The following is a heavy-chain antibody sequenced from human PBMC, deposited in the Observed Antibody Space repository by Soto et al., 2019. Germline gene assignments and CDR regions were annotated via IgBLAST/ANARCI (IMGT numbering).Heavy chain of an antibody. CDR3: AKDRRSCSGGSCYSFDY. CDR1: GFTFSSYG. CDR2: ISYDESNK. V-gene: IGHV3-30*18. D-gene: IGHD2-15*01. J-gene: IGHJ4*02. Sequence: QVQLVESGGGVVQPGRSLRLSCAASGFTFSSYGMHWVRQAPGKGLEWVAVISYDESNKYYADSVKGRFTISRDNSKNTLYLQMNSLRAEDTAVYYCAKDRRSCSGGSCYSFDYWGQGTLVTVSS.